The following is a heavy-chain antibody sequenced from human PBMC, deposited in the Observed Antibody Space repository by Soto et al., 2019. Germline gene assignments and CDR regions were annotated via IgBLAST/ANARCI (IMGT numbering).Heavy chain of an antibody. J-gene: IGHJ4*02. D-gene: IGHD2-2*01. CDR2: MYQSGST. Sequence: QLQLQESGSGLVTPSQTLSLTCAVSGGSISSGGYSWSWLRQPPGKGLEWIGYMYQSGSTYYNPSLKSRGTISIDRSNNQFSLTLSSVTAEDTAVYYCARVPDYWGQGILVTVSS. CDR1: GGSISSGGYS. V-gene: IGHV4-30-2*01. CDR3: ARVPDY.